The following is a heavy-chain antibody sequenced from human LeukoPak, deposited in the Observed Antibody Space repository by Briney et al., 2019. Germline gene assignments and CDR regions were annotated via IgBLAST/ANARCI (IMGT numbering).Heavy chain of an antibody. V-gene: IGHV5-51*01. CDR3: ARHEETFGGVIALDY. J-gene: IGHJ4*02. CDR2: IYPGDSDT. D-gene: IGHD3-16*02. Sequence: ESLKISCKGSRYSFTSYWIGWVRQMPGKGLEWMGIIYPGDSDTRYSPSFQGQVTISADKSISTAYLQWSSLKASDTAMYYCARHEETFGGVIALDYWGQGTLVTVSS. CDR1: RYSFTSYW.